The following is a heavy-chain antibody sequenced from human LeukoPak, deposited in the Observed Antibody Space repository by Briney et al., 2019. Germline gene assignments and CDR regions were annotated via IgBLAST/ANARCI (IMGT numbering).Heavy chain of an antibody. CDR2: IRYDGSNK. J-gene: IGHJ4*02. CDR1: GFTFSSYG. Sequence: GGSLRLSCGASGFTFSSYGMHWVRQAPGKGLEWVAFIRYDGSNKYYADSVKGRFTISRDNSKNMLYLQMNSLRAEDTAVYYCAKVSESNYDFLTGYYTPYYFDYWGQGTLVTVSS. V-gene: IGHV3-30*02. D-gene: IGHD3-9*01. CDR3: AKVSESNYDFLTGYYTPYYFDY.